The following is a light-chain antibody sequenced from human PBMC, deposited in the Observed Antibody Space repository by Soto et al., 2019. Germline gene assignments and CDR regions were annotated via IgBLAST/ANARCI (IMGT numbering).Light chain of an antibody. CDR1: SSDVGAYNH. CDR2: DVT. CDR3: GSFAGVSHYI. V-gene: IGLV2-8*01. Sequence: QSALTQPPSASGSPGQSVTISCTGTSSDVGAYNHVSWYQQHPGKAPKLMIYDVTKRPSGFTDRFSGSKSGNTASLTVSGLQADDEDDYCCGSFAGVSHYIFGTGNKLTVL. J-gene: IGLJ1*01.